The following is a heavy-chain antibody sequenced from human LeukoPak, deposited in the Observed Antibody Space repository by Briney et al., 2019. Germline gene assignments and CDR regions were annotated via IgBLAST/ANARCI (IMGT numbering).Heavy chain of an antibody. CDR2: ISAYNGDT. D-gene: IGHD3-10*01. Sequence: ASVKVSCKASGYTFTSYGISWVRQAPGQGLEWMGWISAYNGDTTYAQKLQGRVTMTTDTATSTAYMELRSLRSDDTALYYCARDFGAYPRVNFDYWGQGTLVTVSS. CDR1: GYTFTSYG. J-gene: IGHJ4*02. CDR3: ARDFGAYPRVNFDY. V-gene: IGHV1-18*01.